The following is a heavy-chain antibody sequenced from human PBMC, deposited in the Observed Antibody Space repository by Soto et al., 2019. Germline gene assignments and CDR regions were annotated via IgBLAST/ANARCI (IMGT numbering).Heavy chain of an antibody. V-gene: IGHV1-69*18. CDR2: IVPSVDTT. D-gene: IGHD5-18*01. CDR1: GGTFSRSG. J-gene: IGHJ6*02. Sequence: QVQLVQSGTEVKKPGASVKVSCKASGGTFSRSGFHWVRQAPGQGLEWMGMIVPSVDTTNYAQKFQARVTISADQYTSTVYMELRSLRAEDTAVYYCARCPQPPDTADPYAVDVWGQGTRVIVSS. CDR3: ARCPQPPDTADPYAVDV.